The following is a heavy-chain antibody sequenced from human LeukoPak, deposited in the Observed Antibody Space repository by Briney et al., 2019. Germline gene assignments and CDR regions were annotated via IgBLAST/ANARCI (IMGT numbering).Heavy chain of an antibody. J-gene: IGHJ4*02. D-gene: IGHD2-15*01. V-gene: IGHV3-74*01. CDR1: GFTFGTYW. CDR3: ARERSRIVVVVAATPVLDY. Sequence: GGSLRLSCGASGFTFGTYWMHWVRQAPGKGLVWVSDINSDGGTTTYADSVKGRFTISRDNAKNSLYLQMNSLRAEDTAVYYCARERSRIVVVVAATPVLDYWGQGTLVTVSS. CDR2: INSDGGTT.